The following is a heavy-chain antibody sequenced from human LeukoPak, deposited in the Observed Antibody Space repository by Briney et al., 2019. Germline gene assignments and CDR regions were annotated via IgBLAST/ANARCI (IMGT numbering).Heavy chain of an antibody. D-gene: IGHD3-22*01. J-gene: IGHJ4*02. CDR2: ISSSSSYI. CDR1: GFTFTTYS. Sequence: RRSLRLSCAASGFTFTTYSMNWVRHAPGKGLEWVSSISSSSSYIYYADSVKGRFTISRDNAKNSLYLQMNSLRAEDTAVYYCARDSPITMIVVVIDYWGQGTLVTVSS. V-gene: IGHV3-21*01. CDR3: ARDSPITMIVVVIDY.